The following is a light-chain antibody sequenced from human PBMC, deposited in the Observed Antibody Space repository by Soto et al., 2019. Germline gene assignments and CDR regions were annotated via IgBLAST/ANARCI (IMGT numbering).Light chain of an antibody. CDR2: QDS. Sequence: YELTQPPSVSVSPGQTASITCSGDKLGDKYACWYQQKPGQSPVLVIYQDSKRPSGIPERFSGSNSGNTATLTISGTQAMDEADYYCQAWDSYVVFGGGTKLTVL. CDR1: KLGDKY. CDR3: QAWDSYVV. V-gene: IGLV3-1*01. J-gene: IGLJ2*01.